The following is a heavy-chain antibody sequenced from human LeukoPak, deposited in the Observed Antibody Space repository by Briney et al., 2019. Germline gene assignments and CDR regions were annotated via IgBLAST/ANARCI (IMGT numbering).Heavy chain of an antibody. CDR1: GGSISSSDNY. Sequence: PSETLSLTCTVSGGSISSSDNYWGWIRQPPGKGLEWIGSIYYSGRTSYNPSLKSRVTISVDTSKNQFSLKLSSVTAADTAVYYCARRILAGIYFDYWGQGTLATVSS. CDR2: IYYSGRT. J-gene: IGHJ4*02. CDR3: ARRILAGIYFDY. V-gene: IGHV4-39*01. D-gene: IGHD1-26*01.